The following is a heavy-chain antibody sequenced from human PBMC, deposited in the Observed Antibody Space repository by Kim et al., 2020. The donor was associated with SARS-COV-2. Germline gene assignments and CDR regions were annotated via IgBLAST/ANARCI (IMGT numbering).Heavy chain of an antibody. CDR3: ARVGGYSSSWYTVSDAFDI. Sequence: GGSLRLSCAASGFTFSSYSMNWVRQAPGKGLEWVSSISSSSSYIYYADSVKGRFTISRDNAKNSLYLQMNSLRAEDTAVYYCARVGGYSSSWYTVSDAFDIWGQGTMVTVSS. D-gene: IGHD6-13*01. J-gene: IGHJ3*02. CDR2: ISSSSSYI. V-gene: IGHV3-21*01. CDR1: GFTFSSYS.